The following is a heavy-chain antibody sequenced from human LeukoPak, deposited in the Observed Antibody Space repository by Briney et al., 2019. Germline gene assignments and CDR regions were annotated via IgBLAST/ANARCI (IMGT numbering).Heavy chain of an antibody. CDR2: IYYSGST. V-gene: IGHV4-59*01. D-gene: IGHD6-25*01. Sequence: SETLSLTCTVSGGSISSYYWSWIRQPPGKGLEWIGYIYYSGSTNYNPSLKSRVTISVDTSKNQFSLKLSSVTAADTAVYYCARGEGRHDAFDIWGQGTMVTVSS. CDR1: GGSISSYY. CDR3: ARGEGRHDAFDI. J-gene: IGHJ3*02.